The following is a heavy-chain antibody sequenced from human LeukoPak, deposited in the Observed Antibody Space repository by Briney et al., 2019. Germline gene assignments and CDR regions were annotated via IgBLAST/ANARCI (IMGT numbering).Heavy chain of an antibody. Sequence: PGGSLRLSCAASGFTFSSYAMSWVRQAPGKGLEWVSVISGSGGSTYYADSVKGRFTISRDNSKNTLYLQMNSLRAEDTAVYYCARVYGSGSYPYWGQGTLVTVSS. CDR3: ARVYGSGSYPY. V-gene: IGHV3-23*01. CDR2: ISGSGGST. D-gene: IGHD3-10*01. CDR1: GFTFSSYA. J-gene: IGHJ4*02.